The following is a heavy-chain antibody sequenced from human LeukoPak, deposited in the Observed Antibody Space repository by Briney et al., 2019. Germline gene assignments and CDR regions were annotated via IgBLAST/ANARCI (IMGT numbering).Heavy chain of an antibody. D-gene: IGHD4-23*01. V-gene: IGHV1-2*02. CDR3: ARGRYGGKPFDY. Sequence: ASGKASLKASGYTLTGYYIHWVRQAPGQRPERGGWINPNSGGTNYAQKFQGRVTMTRDTSISTAYMELSRLRSDDTAVYYCARGRYGGKPFDYWGQGTLVTVSS. CDR1: GYTLTGYY. CDR2: INPNSGGT. J-gene: IGHJ4*02.